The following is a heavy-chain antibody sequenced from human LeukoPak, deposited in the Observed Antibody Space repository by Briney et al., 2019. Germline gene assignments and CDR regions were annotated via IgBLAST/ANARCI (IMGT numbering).Heavy chain of an antibody. CDR1: GYTFTDYY. Sequence: ASVKVSCKTSGYTFTDYYIHWVRQAPGQGLEWMGWINPNSGGTNYAQKVQGRVTMTGDTSISTAYKELSRLRSDDTAVYYCAGGIGRYSSSYFDYWGQGTLVTVSS. CDR2: INPNSGGT. D-gene: IGHD1-26*01. J-gene: IGHJ4*02. CDR3: AGGIGRYSSSYFDY. V-gene: IGHV1-2*02.